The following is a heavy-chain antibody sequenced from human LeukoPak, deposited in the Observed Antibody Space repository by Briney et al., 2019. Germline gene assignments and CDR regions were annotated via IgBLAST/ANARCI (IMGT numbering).Heavy chain of an antibody. V-gene: IGHV1-69*13. J-gene: IGHJ4*02. Sequence: SVKVSCKASGYTFTSYGISWVRQAPGQGLEWMGGIIPIFGTANYAQKFQGRVTITADESTSTAYMELSSLRSEDTAVYYCARDWDRSGSPLWGQGTLVTVSS. CDR2: IIPIFGTA. D-gene: IGHD1-26*01. CDR1: GYTFTSYG. CDR3: ARDWDRSGSPL.